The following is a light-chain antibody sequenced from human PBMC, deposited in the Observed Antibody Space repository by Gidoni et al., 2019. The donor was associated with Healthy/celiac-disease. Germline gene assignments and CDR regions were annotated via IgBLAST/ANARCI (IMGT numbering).Light chain of an antibody. J-gene: IGKJ2*03. CDR3: QQSYSTR. CDR1: QSISSY. V-gene: IGKV1-39*01. Sequence: DIQMTQSPSSLSASVGDRVTITCRASQSISSYLNWYQQKPGKAPKLLIYAASSLQSGVPSRFSGSGSGTDFTLTISSLQPEDFATYYCQQSYSTRFXQXTKLEIK. CDR2: AAS.